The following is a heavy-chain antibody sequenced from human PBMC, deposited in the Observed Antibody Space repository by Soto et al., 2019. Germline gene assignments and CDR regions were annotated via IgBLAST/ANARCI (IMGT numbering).Heavy chain of an antibody. J-gene: IGHJ5*02. V-gene: IGHV3-74*01. CDR3: ARIGGFDPIHDL. CDR1: GYTFSRHW. D-gene: IGHD5-12*01. Sequence: GGSLRLSCEASGYTFSRHWMHWVRQVPGEGLMWVSRIDNDGVGTSYADSVKGRFTMSRDNAKNTLYLQMNNLRVEDTGVYFCARIGGFDPIHDLWGQGTLVTVSS. CDR2: IDNDGVGT.